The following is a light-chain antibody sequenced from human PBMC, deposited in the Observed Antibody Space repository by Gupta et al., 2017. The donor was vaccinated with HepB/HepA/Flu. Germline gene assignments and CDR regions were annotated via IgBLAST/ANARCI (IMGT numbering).Light chain of an antibody. CDR1: SSDVGSYNL. CDR3: CSYAGSNWV. J-gene: IGLJ3*02. V-gene: IGLV2-23*02. CDR2: EVS. Sequence: SALTQPASVSGSPGQSITISCTGTSSDVGSYNLVSWYQQRPGKAPKLMIYEVSKRPSGVSNRFSGSKSGNTASLXIXGLQAEXEADYYCCSYAGSNWVFGGGTKLTVL.